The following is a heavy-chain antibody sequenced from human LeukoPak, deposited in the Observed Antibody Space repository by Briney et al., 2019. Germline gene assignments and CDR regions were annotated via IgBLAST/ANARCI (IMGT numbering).Heavy chain of an antibody. CDR2: IYYSGST. CDR3: ARGSPVGDY. D-gene: IGHD2-15*01. Sequence: PSETLSHTCTVSGGSISTYYWSWIWQPPGKGLEWIGYIYYSGSTNYNPSLRNRVTISVDTSKSQFSLKLRSVTAADTAVYYCARGSPVGDYWGQGTLVTVSS. V-gene: IGHV4-59*01. J-gene: IGHJ4*02. CDR1: GGSISTYY.